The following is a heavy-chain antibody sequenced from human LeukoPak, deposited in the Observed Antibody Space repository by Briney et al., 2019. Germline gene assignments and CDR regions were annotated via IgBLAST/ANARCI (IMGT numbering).Heavy chain of an antibody. V-gene: IGHV5-10-1*01. J-gene: IGHJ4*02. CDR2: IEPSDSYT. CDR1: GYSFTSYW. D-gene: IGHD5-12*01. Sequence: RGESLKISCKGSGYSFTSYWISWVRQMPGKGPEWVGRIEPSDSYTNYSPPFQGHVTISADKSISTAYLQWSSLKASDTAMYYCARQPRYSGYDGPLAFDYWGQETLVTVSS. CDR3: ARQPRYSGYDGPLAFDY.